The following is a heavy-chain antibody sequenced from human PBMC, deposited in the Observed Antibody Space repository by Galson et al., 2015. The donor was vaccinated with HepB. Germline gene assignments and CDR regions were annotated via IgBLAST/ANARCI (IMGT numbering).Heavy chain of an antibody. CDR1: GFSLTTSGVG. Sequence: PALVKPTQTLTLTCTFSGFSLTTSGVGVGWIRQPPGKALEWLAVIFWDDDKLYSPSLKSRLTITKDTSKHQVVLATANVDPVDTATYYCAHTALLWFGEFSSYGMDVWGQGATVTVSS. V-gene: IGHV2-5*02. CDR2: IFWDDDK. J-gene: IGHJ6*02. D-gene: IGHD3-10*01. CDR3: AHTALLWFGEFSSYGMDV.